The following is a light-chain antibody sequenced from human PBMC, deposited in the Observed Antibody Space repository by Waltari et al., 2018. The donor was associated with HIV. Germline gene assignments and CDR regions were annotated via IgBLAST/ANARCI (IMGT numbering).Light chain of an antibody. CDR3: HQYYTTPWA. CDR2: WAS. V-gene: IGKV4-1*01. J-gene: IGKJ1*01. CDR1: QSVLYNANSKNY. Sequence: DIVFTPSPDYLAVSLGERATITCQASQSVLYNANSKNYLSWYQQRPGQPPKLLIDWASTRESGVPDRFSGSASGTDFTLTISGLQAEDVAVYYCHQYYTTPWAFGQGTKVEIK.